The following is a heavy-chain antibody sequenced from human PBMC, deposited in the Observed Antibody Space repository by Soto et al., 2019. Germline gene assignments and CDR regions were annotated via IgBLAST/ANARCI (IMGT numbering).Heavy chain of an antibody. V-gene: IGHV3-11*06. D-gene: IGHD3-16*01. J-gene: IGHJ4*02. CDR1: GFTFSDYY. Sequence: GGSLRLSCAATGFTFSDYYMSWIRQAPGKGLEWVSYISSSSSYTNYADSVKGRFTISRDNAKNSLYPQMNSLRAEDTAVYYCARELVMVPYIDYWGQGTLVTVSS. CDR3: ARELVMVPYIDY. CDR2: ISSSSSYT.